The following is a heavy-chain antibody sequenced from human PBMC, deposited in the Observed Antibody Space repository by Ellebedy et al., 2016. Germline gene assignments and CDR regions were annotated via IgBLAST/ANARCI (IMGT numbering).Heavy chain of an antibody. CDR3: ARDVRGYNTVSRFDS. Sequence: SETLSLTXTVSGGSISGYYWNWIWQAPGKGLEWIGYIYSSGSTNYNPSLKSRVTISADTSKNQFSLRLSSVTAADTAVYYCARDVRGYNTVSRFDSWGQGTLVTVSS. D-gene: IGHD5-18*01. CDR2: IYSSGST. V-gene: IGHV4-59*01. CDR1: GGSISGYY. J-gene: IGHJ5*01.